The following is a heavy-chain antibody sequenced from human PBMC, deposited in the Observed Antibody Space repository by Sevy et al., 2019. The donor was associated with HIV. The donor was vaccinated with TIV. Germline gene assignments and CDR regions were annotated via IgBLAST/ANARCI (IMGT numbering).Heavy chain of an antibody. D-gene: IGHD6-13*01. V-gene: IGHV3-21*01. Sequence: GGSLRLSCAASGFTFSSYSMNWVRQAPGKGLEWVSSISSSSSYIYYAGSVKGRFTISRDNAKNSLYLQMNSLRAEDTAVYYCARKVGIAAAGNDFDPWGQGTLVTVSS. CDR2: ISSSSSYI. CDR3: ARKVGIAAAGNDFDP. J-gene: IGHJ5*02. CDR1: GFTFSSYS.